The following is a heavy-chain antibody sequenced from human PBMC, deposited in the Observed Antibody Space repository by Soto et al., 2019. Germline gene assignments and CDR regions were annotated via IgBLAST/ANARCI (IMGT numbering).Heavy chain of an antibody. CDR2: IVVGSGNT. J-gene: IGHJ6*02. V-gene: IGHV1-58*01. D-gene: IGHD1-26*01. CDR3: AAAFRYSLSSWSGIVGATPPGYGMDV. Sequence: SVKVSCKASGFTFTSSAVQWVRQARGQRLEWIGWIVVGSGNTNYAQKFQERVTITRDTSTSTAYMELSSLRSEDTAVYYCAAAFRYSLSSWSGIVGATPPGYGMDVWGQGTTVTVSS. CDR1: GFTFTSSA.